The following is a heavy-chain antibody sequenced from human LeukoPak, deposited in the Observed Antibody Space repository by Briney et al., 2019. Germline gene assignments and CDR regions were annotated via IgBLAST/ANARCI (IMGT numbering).Heavy chain of an antibody. CDR2: INHSGST. Sequence: SETLSLTCAVYGGSFSGYYWSWIRQPPGKGLEWIGEINHSGSTNYNPSLKSRVTISVDTSKNQFSLKLSSVTAADTAVYYCARANTADYGDYYYYCGMDVWGQGTTVTVSS. CDR1: GGSFSGYY. J-gene: IGHJ6*02. D-gene: IGHD4-17*01. CDR3: ARANTADYGDYYYYCGMDV. V-gene: IGHV4-34*01.